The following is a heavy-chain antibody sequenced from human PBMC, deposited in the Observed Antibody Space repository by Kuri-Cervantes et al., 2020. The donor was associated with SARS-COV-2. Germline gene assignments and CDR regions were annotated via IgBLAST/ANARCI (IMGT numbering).Heavy chain of an antibody. CDR2: VSGGGGYT. D-gene: IGHD6-19*01. CDR3: AKDHGSGWLGDNNWFDP. J-gene: IGHJ5*02. Sequence: LSLTCAASGFTFSNYAMTWVRQAPGKGLEWVSTVSGGGGYTYYADSVKGRFTISTDNSKNMVYLQMNSLRAEDTAVYYCAKDHGSGWLGDNNWFDPWGQGTLVTVSS. V-gene: IGHV3-23*01. CDR1: GFTFSNYA.